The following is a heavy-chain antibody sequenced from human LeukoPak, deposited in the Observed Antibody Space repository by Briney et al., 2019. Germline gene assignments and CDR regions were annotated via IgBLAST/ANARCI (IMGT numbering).Heavy chain of an antibody. CDR2: IYTSGST. CDR3: ARPWVSVAGTSHDDY. D-gene: IGHD6-19*01. V-gene: IGHV4-4*07. CDR1: GGSISSYY. J-gene: IGHJ4*02. Sequence: SETLSLTCTVSGGSISSYYWSWIRQPAGKGLEWIGRIYTSGSTNYNPSLKSRVTMSVDTSKSQFSLKLSSVTAADTAVYYCARPWVSVAGTSHDDYWGQGTLVTVSS.